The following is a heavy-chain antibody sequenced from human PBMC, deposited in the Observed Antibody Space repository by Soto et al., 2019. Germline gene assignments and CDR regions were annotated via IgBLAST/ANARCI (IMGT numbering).Heavy chain of an antibody. Sequence: QVQLVESGGGVVQPGRSLRLSCAASAFTFSTFPMHWVRQAPGKGLEWVAVISYDGSNKFYADSVRGRFTISRDNSKNALYLQMNSPRAGDTAVYYCARRGDYVGGFDMWGQGTMVTVSS. V-gene: IGHV3-30*01. CDR2: ISYDGSNK. J-gene: IGHJ3*02. CDR1: AFTFSTFP. D-gene: IGHD4-17*01. CDR3: ARRGDYVGGFDM.